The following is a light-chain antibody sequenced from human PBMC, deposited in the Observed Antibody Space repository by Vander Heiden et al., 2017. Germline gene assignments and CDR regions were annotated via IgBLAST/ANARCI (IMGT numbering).Light chain of an antibody. CDR2: AVS. CDR3: RQSETNGHT. Sequence: QRTQFPSSLSASVGDRVTITCRASQSISSYLNWYQQKPGKAPKVLIYAVSSLQSAVRSTYNGSGSGRDFTLTISRLQPADFPTCYSRQSETNGHTLGQGTLLEIK. CDR1: QSISSY. J-gene: IGKJ5*01. V-gene: IGKV1-39*01.